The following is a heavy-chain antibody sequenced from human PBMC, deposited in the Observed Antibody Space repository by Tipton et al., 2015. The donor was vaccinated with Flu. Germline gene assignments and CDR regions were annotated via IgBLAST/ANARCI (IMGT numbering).Heavy chain of an antibody. D-gene: IGHD2-8*02. V-gene: IGHV4-59*08. Sequence: TLSLTCSVSGGSINNYFWSWIRQPPGKGLEWIGYVYYTGYTKYNPSLKTRVTISRDTSQNQLSLKLSSVTAADTAVYFCARRGPSGSSAGSVWSSDSFDIWGQGRMVTVS. CDR2: VYYTGYT. CDR3: ARRGPSGSSAGSVWSSDSFDI. J-gene: IGHJ3*02. CDR1: GGSINNYF.